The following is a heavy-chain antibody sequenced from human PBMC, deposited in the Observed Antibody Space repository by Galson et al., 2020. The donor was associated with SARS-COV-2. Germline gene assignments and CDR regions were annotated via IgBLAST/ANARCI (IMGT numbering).Heavy chain of an antibody. CDR1: GGSLSTYY. J-gene: IGHJ6*02. Sequence: SETLSLTCTVSGGSLSTYYWSWIRQPPGKGLEWIGYIYYSGSTIYNPSLKSRVTISVDTSKNQFSLMLGSVTAADSAVYYCARHGKGSPYGSGRYYGFGLDGWGQGTTVTVSS. V-gene: IGHV4-59*08. CDR3: ARHGKGSPYGSGRYYGFGLDG. CDR2: IYYSGST. D-gene: IGHD3-10*01.